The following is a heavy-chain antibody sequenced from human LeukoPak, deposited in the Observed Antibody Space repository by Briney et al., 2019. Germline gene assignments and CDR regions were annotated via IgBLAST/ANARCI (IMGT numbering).Heavy chain of an antibody. CDR3: ARARGVATPYYYYYMDV. V-gene: IGHV3-48*04. Sequence: GGSLRLSCAASGFTFSSYSMNWVRQAPGKGLEWVSYISSSGSTIYYADSVKGRFTISRDNAKNSLYLQMNSLRAEDTAVYYCARARGVATPYYYYYMDVWGKGTTVTVSS. D-gene: IGHD5-12*01. CDR2: ISSSGSTI. CDR1: GFTFSSYS. J-gene: IGHJ6*03.